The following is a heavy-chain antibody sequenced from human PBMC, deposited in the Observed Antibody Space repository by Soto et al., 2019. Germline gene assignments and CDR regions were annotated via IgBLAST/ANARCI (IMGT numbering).Heavy chain of an antibody. J-gene: IGHJ4*02. CDR1: GFTFSSYS. V-gene: IGHV3-21*01. CDR2: ISSSSSYI. D-gene: IGHD6-19*01. CDR3: ARDYDSGWYYFDY. Sequence: GGSLRLSCAASGFTFSSYSMNWVRQAPGKGLEWVSSISSSSSYIYYADSVKGRFTISRDNAKNSLYLQMNSLRAEDTAVYYCARDYDSGWYYFDYWGQGTLVTVSS.